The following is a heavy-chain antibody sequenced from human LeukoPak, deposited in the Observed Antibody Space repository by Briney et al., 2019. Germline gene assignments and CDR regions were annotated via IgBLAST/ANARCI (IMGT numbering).Heavy chain of an antibody. CDR3: ARETYDPFSY. J-gene: IGHJ4*02. D-gene: IGHD5-12*01. CDR2: ISSSGSTI. Sequence: AGGSLRLSCAASGFTFSSYEMNWVRQAPGKGLEWVSYISSSGSTIYYADSVKGRFTISRDNAKNSLYLQMNSLRAEDTAVYYCARETYDPFSYWGQGTLVTVSS. CDR1: GFTFSSYE. V-gene: IGHV3-48*03.